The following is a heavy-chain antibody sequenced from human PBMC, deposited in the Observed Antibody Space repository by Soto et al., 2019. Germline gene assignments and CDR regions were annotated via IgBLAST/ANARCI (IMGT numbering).Heavy chain of an antibody. CDR1: GYTFSNNL. CDR2: IDPSGSYT. D-gene: IGHD3-16*01. V-gene: IGHV5-10-1*01. J-gene: IGHJ6*02. CDR3: AINMITFGGTPTSSEGDLGMDV. Sequence: PGESLKISCQGSGYTFSNNLISWVRQKPVKGLEWMGKIDPSGSYTDYSPSFQGHVSLSVDKSVSTAYLQWSSLKASDSAIYYCAINMITFGGTPTSSEGDLGMDVWGHGTAVTVSS.